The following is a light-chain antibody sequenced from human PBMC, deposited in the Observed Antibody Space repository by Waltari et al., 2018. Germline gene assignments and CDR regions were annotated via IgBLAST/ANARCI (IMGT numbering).Light chain of an antibody. CDR3: KQYNIYFP. J-gene: IGKJ4*01. V-gene: IGKV1-5*03. CDR2: NAS. Sequence: DIQMTQSPSTLSASVGDRVTITCRASQSISSWLAWYQQKPGKAPKLRNYNASSLESGVPSRFSGSGSVTEFTLSISSLQPDDVATDYCKQYNIYFPFSGGTKVELK. CDR1: QSISSW.